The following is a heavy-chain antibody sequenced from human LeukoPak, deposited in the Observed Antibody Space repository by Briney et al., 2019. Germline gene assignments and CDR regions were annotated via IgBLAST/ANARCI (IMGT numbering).Heavy chain of an antibody. J-gene: IGHJ4*02. CDR2: ISWNSGSI. Sequence: GRSLRLSCAASGFTFDDYAMHWVRHAPGKGLEWVSGISWNSGSIGYADSVKGRFTISRDNAKNSLYLQMNSLRAEDTALYYCAKTTLYSSSWYYFDYWGQGTLVTVSS. V-gene: IGHV3-9*01. CDR3: AKTTLYSSSWYYFDY. D-gene: IGHD6-13*01. CDR1: GFTFDDYA.